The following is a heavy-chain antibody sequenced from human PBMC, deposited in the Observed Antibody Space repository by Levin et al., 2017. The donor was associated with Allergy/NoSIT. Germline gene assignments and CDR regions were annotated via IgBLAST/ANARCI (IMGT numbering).Heavy chain of an antibody. V-gene: IGHV3-15*01. CDR3: NTEVRCSGVSCYTSGIDY. Sequence: LSLTCAASGFTFSNVWMSWVRQAPGKGLEWVGRIYTNLDGGTTDYAAPVKGRFTISRDDSKNTLYLQMNSLRTEDTAVYFCNTEVRCSGVSCYTSGIDYWGQGALVTVSS. D-gene: IGHD2-15*01. J-gene: IGHJ4*02. CDR2: IYTNLDGGTT. CDR1: GFTFSNVW.